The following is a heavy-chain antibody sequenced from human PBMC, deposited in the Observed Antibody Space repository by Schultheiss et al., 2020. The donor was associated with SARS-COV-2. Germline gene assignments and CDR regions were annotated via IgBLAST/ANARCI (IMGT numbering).Heavy chain of an antibody. CDR3: ARGAAPRGGMDV. CDR1: GGSISSSSYY. J-gene: IGHJ6*02. D-gene: IGHD6-6*01. V-gene: IGHV4-61*05. CDR2: IYYSGST. Sequence: SETLSLTCTVSGGSISSSSYYWGWIRQPPGKGLEWIGYIYYSGSTNYNPSLKSRVTISVDTSKNQFSLKLSSVTAADTAVYYCARGAAPRGGMDVWGQGTTVTVSS.